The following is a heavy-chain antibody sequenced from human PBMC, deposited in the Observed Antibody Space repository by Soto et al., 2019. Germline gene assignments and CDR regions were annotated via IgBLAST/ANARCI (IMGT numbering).Heavy chain of an antibody. J-gene: IGHJ2*01. CDR2: VYYSGTT. CDR1: GASINNNDYY. V-gene: IGHV4-30-4*01. D-gene: IGHD3-22*01. Sequence: SETLSLTCTVSGASINNNDYYWSWIRQTPGKGLEWIGYVYYSGTTDYIPSLKSRLSMSIDKSQNQLTLKLNSVTAADTATYYCARMSYFYDKWYFDLWGRGTLVTVSS. CDR3: ARMSYFYDKWYFDL.